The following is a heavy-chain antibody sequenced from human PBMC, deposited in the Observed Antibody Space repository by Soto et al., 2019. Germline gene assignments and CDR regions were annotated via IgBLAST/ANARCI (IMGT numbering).Heavy chain of an antibody. D-gene: IGHD3-16*01. CDR3: ARRLGQTEFDP. V-gene: IGHV1-69*13. Sequence: ASVKVSCKASGCTFSSYAISWVRQAPGQGLEWMGGIIPIFGTANYAQKFQGRVTITADESTSTAYMELSSLRSEDTAVYYCARRLGQTEFDPWGQGTLVTVSS. CDR1: GCTFSSYA. CDR2: IIPIFGTA. J-gene: IGHJ5*02.